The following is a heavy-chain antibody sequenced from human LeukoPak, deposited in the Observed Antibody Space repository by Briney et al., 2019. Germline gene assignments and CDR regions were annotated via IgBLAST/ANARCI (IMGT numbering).Heavy chain of an antibody. D-gene: IGHD1-26*01. CDR1: GGSFSGYY. J-gene: IGHJ6*03. V-gene: IGHV4-34*01. CDR2: INHSGST. CDR3: ASQGHHGKIVGTTPSYFYMDV. Sequence: SEPLSLTCAVYGGSFSGYYWSWIRQPPGRGLEWVGEINHSGSTNYNPSLKSRVTISVDTSKHQFSLKLSSMTAADTAFYYCASQGHHGKIVGTTPSYFYMDVWGKGTTVTVSS.